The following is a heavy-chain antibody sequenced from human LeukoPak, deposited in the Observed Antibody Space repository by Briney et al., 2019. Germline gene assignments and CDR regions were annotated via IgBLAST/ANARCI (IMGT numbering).Heavy chain of an antibody. CDR2: IYYSGNT. V-gene: IGHV4-39*01. J-gene: IGHJ4*02. CDR3: ARQTGSGLFILP. CDR1: GVSISSSNSY. D-gene: IGHD3/OR15-3a*01. Sequence: SETLSLTCTVSGVSISSSNSYWGWLRQPPGKGLEWIGSIYYSGNTYYNASLKSQVSISIDTSKNQFCLRLTSVTAADTAVYYCARQTGSGLFILPGGQGTLVTVSS.